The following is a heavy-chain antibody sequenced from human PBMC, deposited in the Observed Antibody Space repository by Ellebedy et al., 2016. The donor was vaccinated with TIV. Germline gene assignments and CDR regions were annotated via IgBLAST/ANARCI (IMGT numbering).Heavy chain of an antibody. D-gene: IGHD3-10*01. Sequence: SETLSLTCAVSGVSISRDYWSWIRQPPGRGLEWIGYISSGGSTNYSPSLKSRVTMSMDTSKNQFSLNLKSVTAADTAVYYCARTSTETLGGSDTHWVLDFWGQGSLVTASS. V-gene: IGHV4-59*01. CDR1: GVSISRDY. J-gene: IGHJ4*02. CDR2: ISSGGST. CDR3: ARTSTETLGGSDTHWVLDF.